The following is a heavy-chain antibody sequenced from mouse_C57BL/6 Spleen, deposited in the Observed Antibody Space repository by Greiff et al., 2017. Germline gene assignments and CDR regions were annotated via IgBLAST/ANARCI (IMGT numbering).Heavy chain of an antibody. CDR3: APYYYGSSYNY. J-gene: IGHJ2*01. V-gene: IGHV1-26*01. CDR2: INPNNGGT. D-gene: IGHD1-1*01. Sequence: EVQLQQSGPELVKPGASVKISCKASGYTFTDSYMNWVKQSHGKSLEWIGDINPNNGGTSYNQKFKGKATLTVDKSSSTAYMELRSLTSEDSAVYYCAPYYYGSSYNYWGQGTTRTVSS. CDR1: GYTFTDSY.